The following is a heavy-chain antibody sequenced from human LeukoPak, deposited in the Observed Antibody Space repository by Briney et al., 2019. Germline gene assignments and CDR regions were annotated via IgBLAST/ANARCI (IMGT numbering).Heavy chain of an antibody. J-gene: IGHJ4*02. Sequence: ASVRASCKASGFSFSGYGFSWVRRAPGQGLEWMGWISAYNGKTNYAQKFQGRVTMTTDTSTTTVYMDLRSLRSDDTAVYFCARGGALTSFDSWAQGTLITVSS. CDR3: ARGGALTSFDS. V-gene: IGHV1-18*01. CDR1: GFSFSGYG. D-gene: IGHD1-26*01. CDR2: ISAYNGKT.